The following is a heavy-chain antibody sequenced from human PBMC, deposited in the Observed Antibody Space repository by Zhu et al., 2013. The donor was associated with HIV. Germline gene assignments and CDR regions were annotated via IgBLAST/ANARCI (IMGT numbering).Heavy chain of an antibody. CDR3: ARGTIAAAGPSNWFDP. Sequence: QVQVVQSGGEVKKPGASVKVSCKASGYTFTNYGITWVRQAPGQGLEWMGWINPNSGGTNYAQKFQGRVTMTRDTSISTAYMELSRLRSDDTAVYYCARGTIAAAGPSNWFDPWGQGTLVTVSS. D-gene: IGHD6-13*01. V-gene: IGHV1-2*02. CDR1: GYTFTNYG. J-gene: IGHJ5*02. CDR2: INPNSGGT.